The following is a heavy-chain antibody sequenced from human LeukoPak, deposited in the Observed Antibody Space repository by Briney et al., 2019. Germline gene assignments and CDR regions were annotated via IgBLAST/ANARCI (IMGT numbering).Heavy chain of an antibody. V-gene: IGHV4-34*01. CDR2: INHSGST. D-gene: IGHD2-21*02. Sequence: SETLSLTCAVYGGSFSGYYWSWIRQPPGKGLEWIGEINHSGSTNYNPSLKSRVTISVDTSKNQFSLKLSSVTAADTAVYYCARGHCGGDCYSGYYFDYWGQGTLATVSS. CDR1: GGSFSGYY. J-gene: IGHJ4*02. CDR3: ARGHCGGDCYSGYYFDY.